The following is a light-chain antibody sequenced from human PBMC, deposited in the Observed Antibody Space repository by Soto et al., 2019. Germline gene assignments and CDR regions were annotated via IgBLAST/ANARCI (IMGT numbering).Light chain of an antibody. CDR1: SSNIRNNY. CDR2: DSN. V-gene: IGLV1-51*01. J-gene: IGLJ1*01. CDR3: GTWDSSLSAYV. Sequence: QSVLTQPPSVSAAPGQKVTISCSGSSSNIRNNYVSWYQQLPGTAPKLLIYDSNKRPSGIPDRFSGSKSGTSATLGITGLQTGDEADYYCGTWDSSLSAYVFGTGTKV.